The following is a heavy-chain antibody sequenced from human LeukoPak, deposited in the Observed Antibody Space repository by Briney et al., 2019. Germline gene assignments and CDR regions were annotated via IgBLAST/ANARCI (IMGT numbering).Heavy chain of an antibody. Sequence: SETLSLTCTVSGGSISSSSYYWSWIRQPPGKGLEWIGEINHSGSTNYNPSLKSRVTISVDTSKNQFSLKLSSVTAADTAVYYCARRRVRGVIIRPPYFDYWGQGTLVTVSS. CDR3: ARRRVRGVIIRPPYFDY. CDR1: GGSISSSSYY. J-gene: IGHJ4*02. CDR2: INHSGST. V-gene: IGHV4-39*07. D-gene: IGHD3-10*01.